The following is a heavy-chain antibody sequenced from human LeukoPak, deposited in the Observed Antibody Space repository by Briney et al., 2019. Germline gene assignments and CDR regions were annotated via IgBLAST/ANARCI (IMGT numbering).Heavy chain of an antibody. Sequence: ASVKVSCKASGGTFSSYAISWVRQAPGQGLEWMGGIIPIFGTANYAQKFQGRVTITADESTSTAYMELSSLRSEDTAVYYCARGGTSITGTTGYFDYWGQGTLVTVSS. CDR3: ARGGTSITGTTGYFDY. J-gene: IGHJ4*02. V-gene: IGHV1-69*13. CDR1: GGTFSSYA. CDR2: IIPIFGTA. D-gene: IGHD1-20*01.